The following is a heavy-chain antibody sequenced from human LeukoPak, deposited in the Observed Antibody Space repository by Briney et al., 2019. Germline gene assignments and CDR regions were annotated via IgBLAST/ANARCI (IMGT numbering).Heavy chain of an antibody. CDR1: GFTFSSHY. CDR2: ITSSSSDI. J-gene: IGHJ4*02. D-gene: IGHD6-19*01. Sequence: GGSLRLSCAASGFTFSSHYMNWGRQAPGKGLEWVSSITSSSSDIFYADSVKGRFTISRDNAKNSLYLKMNSLRVEDTAVYYCAAALAIAVGGTTPGDYWGQGTLVTVSS. V-gene: IGHV3-21*06. CDR3: AAALAIAVGGTTPGDY.